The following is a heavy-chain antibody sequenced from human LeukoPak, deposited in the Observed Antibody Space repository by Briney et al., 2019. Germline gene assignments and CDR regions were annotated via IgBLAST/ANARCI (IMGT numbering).Heavy chain of an antibody. J-gene: IGHJ6*03. Sequence: GSSVKVSCKASGGTFSSYAISWVRQAPGQGLEWMGGIIPIFGTANYAQKFQGRVTITADESTSTAYMELSSLRSEDTAVYYCARDLFGIAAAGTSYYYMDVWGKGTTVTISS. CDR3: ARDLFGIAAAGTSYYYMDV. CDR2: IIPIFGTA. V-gene: IGHV1-69*01. D-gene: IGHD6-13*01. CDR1: GGTFSSYA.